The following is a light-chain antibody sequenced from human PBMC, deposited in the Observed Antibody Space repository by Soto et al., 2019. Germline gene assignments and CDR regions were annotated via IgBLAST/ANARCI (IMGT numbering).Light chain of an antibody. CDR3: QQYNNWPPYT. CDR2: DAS. Sequence: EIVLTHSPATLSFSPGERATLSFRASQSVSSYLAWYQQKPGQAPRLLIYDASNRATGIPARFSGSGSGTDFTLTISSLQSEDFAFYYCQQYNNWPPYTFGGGTKVDIK. J-gene: IGKJ4*01. CDR1: QSVSSY. V-gene: IGKV3-11*01.